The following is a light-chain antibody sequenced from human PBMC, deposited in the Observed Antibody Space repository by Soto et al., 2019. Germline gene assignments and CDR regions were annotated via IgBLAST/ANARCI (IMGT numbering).Light chain of an antibody. V-gene: IGKV1-6*01. J-gene: IGKJ1*01. CDR1: QGISNY. Sequence: ATQITQSPSSLSASVGDRVTISWRASQGISNYLASYQQRPGKAPKLLIFGAATLQSGVPSRFRASGSGQDFTLTIRSLQPEDFATYYCLQDYNYTRTLGQGTTVDIK. CDR2: GAA. CDR3: LQDYNYTRT.